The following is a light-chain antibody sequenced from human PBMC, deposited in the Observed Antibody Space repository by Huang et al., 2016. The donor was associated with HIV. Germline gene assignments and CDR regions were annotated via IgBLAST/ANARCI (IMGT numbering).Light chain of an antibody. CDR2: GAA. V-gene: IGKV3-11*01. Sequence: EIVLTQSPATLSLSPGERATLSCRASQIIGRFLAWYQQKPGQAPSFLIFGAADRASGIPARFAGSWSGTDFTLTINNVEPEDFAVYYCQQRCSWPRTFGQGTRLDIK. CDR1: QIIGRF. CDR3: QQRCSWPRT. J-gene: IGKJ2*01.